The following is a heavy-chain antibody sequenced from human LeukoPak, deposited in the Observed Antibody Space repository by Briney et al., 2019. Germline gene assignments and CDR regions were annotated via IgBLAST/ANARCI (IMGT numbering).Heavy chain of an antibody. D-gene: IGHD3-10*01. Sequence: PGGSLRLSCAASGFTFSSQWMSWVRQAPGKGLEWVANVNQGGTEKYYVDSVKGRFTISRDNAKNSLYLQMNSLRAEDTALYHCARGPLFGEFKGFDPWGQGNLVTVSS. CDR2: VNQGGTEK. CDR3: ARGPLFGEFKGFDP. CDR1: GFTFSSQW. V-gene: IGHV3-7*03. J-gene: IGHJ5*02.